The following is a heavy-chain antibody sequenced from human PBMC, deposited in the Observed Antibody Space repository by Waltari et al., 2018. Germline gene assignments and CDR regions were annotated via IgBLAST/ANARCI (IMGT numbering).Heavy chain of an antibody. D-gene: IGHD1-26*01. J-gene: IGHJ4*02. CDR1: GFTFSSYS. CDR2: ISISSSYR. CDR3: ARGGALSDY. V-gene: IGHV3-21*01. Sequence: EVQLVESGGGLVKPGGSLRLSCAASGFTFSSYSMNWVRQAPGKGLEWVSSISISSSYRYYAASVKGRVTISRDNAKNSLYLQMNSLRAEDTAVYYCARGGALSDYWGQGTLVTVSS.